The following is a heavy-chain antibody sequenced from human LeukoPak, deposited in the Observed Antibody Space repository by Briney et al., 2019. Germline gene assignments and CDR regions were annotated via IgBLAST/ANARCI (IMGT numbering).Heavy chain of an antibody. Sequence: GGSLRLSCAASGFTLSSYSMNWVRQAPGKGLEWVSSISSSSSYIYYADSVKGRFTISRDNSKNTLYLQMNSLRAEDTAVYYCAKDKDDFWSGYYDYWGQGTLVTVSS. J-gene: IGHJ4*02. CDR2: ISSSSSYI. CDR1: GFTLSSYS. V-gene: IGHV3-21*04. D-gene: IGHD3-3*01. CDR3: AKDKDDFWSGYYDY.